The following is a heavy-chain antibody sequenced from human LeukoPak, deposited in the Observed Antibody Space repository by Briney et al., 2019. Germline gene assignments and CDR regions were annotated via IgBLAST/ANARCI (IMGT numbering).Heavy chain of an antibody. CDR3: AKADATNWFDP. D-gene: IGHD6-19*01. J-gene: IGHJ5*02. CDR2: IYYSGST. Sequence: SSETLSLTCTVSGGSISSSSYYWGWIRQPPGKGLEWIGSIYYSGSTYYNPSLKSRVTISVDTSKNQFSLKLSSVTAADTAVYYCAKADATNWFDPWGQGTLVTVSS. CDR1: GGSISSSSYY. V-gene: IGHV4-39*01.